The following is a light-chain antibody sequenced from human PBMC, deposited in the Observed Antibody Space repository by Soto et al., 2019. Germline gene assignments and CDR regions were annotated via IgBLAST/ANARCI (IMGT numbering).Light chain of an antibody. Sequence: EIVMTQSPATLSVSPGERATLSCRASQSVSNNLAWYQQKPGQAPRLLILGSSTRATGVPARFTGSGSGTEFTHTISSLQSADFAVYYCQQYTGWPLTWTFGQGTKVEVK. J-gene: IGKJ1*01. V-gene: IGKV3-15*01. CDR2: GSS. CDR1: QSVSNN. CDR3: QQYTGWPLTWT.